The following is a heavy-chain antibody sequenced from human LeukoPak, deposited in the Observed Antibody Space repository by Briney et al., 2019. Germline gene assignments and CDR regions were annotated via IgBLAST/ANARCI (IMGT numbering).Heavy chain of an antibody. CDR1: GVTFSGYY. D-gene: IGHD4-17*01. J-gene: IGHJ2*01. Sequence: SGTLTLSCAAYGVTFSGYYWSWIRQPPGKGLEWIGEINHSGSTNYNPYFKSRVIISVDTSKNQFSLKLSSVTAADTAVYYCARAGYGAFRIFDLWGRGTLVTVSS. CDR3: ARAGYGAFRIFDL. V-gene: IGHV4-34*01. CDR2: INHSGST.